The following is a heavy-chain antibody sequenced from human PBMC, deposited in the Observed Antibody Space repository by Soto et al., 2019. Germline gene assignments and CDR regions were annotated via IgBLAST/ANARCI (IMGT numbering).Heavy chain of an antibody. V-gene: IGHV3-7*01. Sequence: PVGSLRLSCAASGFTFSSYWMSWVRQAPGKGLEWVANIKQDGSEKYYVDSVKGRFTISRDNAKNSLYLQMNSLRAEDTAVYYCARAVYGSSSGYYYYYMDVWGKGTTVTVSS. CDR1: GFTFSSYW. CDR3: ARAVYGSSSGYYYYYMDV. CDR2: IKQDGSEK. J-gene: IGHJ6*03. D-gene: IGHD6-6*01.